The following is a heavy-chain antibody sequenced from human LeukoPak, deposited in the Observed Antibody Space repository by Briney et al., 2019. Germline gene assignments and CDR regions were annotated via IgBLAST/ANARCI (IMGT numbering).Heavy chain of an antibody. J-gene: IGHJ4*02. CDR1: GGSISSGGYY. CDR2: IYYSGST. V-gene: IGHV4-31*03. Sequence: PSETLSLTCTVSGGSISSGGYYWSWIRQHEGKGLEWIGYIYYSGSTYYNPSLKSRVTISVDTSKNQFSLKLSSVTAADTAVYYCARFGNSIAARLATVQDRRGLYFDYWGQGTLVTVSS. CDR3: ARFGNSIAARLATVQDRRGLYFDY. D-gene: IGHD6-6*01.